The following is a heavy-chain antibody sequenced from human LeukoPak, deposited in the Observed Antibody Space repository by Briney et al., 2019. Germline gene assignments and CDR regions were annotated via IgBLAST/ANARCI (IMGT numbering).Heavy chain of an antibody. D-gene: IGHD5-12*01. CDR3: ARGNSGYVGSLPTLDY. J-gene: IGHJ4*02. CDR1: GGSISSYY. Sequence: SETLSLTCTVSGGSISSYYWSWIRQPPGKGLEWIGYIYYSGSTNYNPSLKSRVTISVDTSKNQFSLKLSSVTAADTAVYYCARGNSGYVGSLPTLDYWGQGTLVTVSS. V-gene: IGHV4-59*01. CDR2: IYYSGST.